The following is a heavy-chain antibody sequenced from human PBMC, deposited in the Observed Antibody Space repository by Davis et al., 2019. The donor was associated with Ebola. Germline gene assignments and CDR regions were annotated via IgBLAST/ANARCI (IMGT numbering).Heavy chain of an antibody. J-gene: IGHJ4*02. Sequence: MPSETLSLTCTVSGGSISSYYWRWIRQPPGKGLEWIGYIYYIGSTNYNPSLKSRVTISVDTSKNQFSLKLSSVTAADTAVYYCAGRLRWPLDYWGQGTLVTVSS. V-gene: IGHV4-59*01. CDR1: GGSISSYY. D-gene: IGHD4-23*01. CDR2: IYYIGST. CDR3: AGRLRWPLDY.